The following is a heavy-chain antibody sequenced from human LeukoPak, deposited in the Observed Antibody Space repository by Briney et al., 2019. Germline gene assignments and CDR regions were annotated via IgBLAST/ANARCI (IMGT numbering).Heavy chain of an antibody. CDR1: GGYFSGFY. J-gene: IGHJ6*03. Sequence: SETLSLTCVVYGGYFSGFYWTWVRQAPGKGLEWIGEISYSGTTKYNPSLKNRVTIKVDTTKKKISLNQSSMTAADTAVYYCAKGKAGHYHSVTDEYYYYMDVWGKGTTVIVSS. D-gene: IGHD3-9*01. CDR2: ISYSGTT. V-gene: IGHV4-34*01. CDR3: AKGKAGHYHSVTDEYYYYMDV.